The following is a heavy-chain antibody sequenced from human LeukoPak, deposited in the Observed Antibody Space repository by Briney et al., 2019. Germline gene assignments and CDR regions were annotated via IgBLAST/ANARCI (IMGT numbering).Heavy chain of an antibody. CDR3: ARDGPNYRFDH. D-gene: IGHD3-10*01. CDR1: GGSISSYY. V-gene: IGHV4-59*01. J-gene: IGHJ4*02. CDR2: IYYSGST. Sequence: SETLSLTCTVSGGSISSYYWSWIRQPPGKGLEWIGYIYYSGSTNYNPSLQSRVTISVDTSKNRFSLKLNSVTAADTAVYYCARDGPNYRFDHWGQGTLVTVSS.